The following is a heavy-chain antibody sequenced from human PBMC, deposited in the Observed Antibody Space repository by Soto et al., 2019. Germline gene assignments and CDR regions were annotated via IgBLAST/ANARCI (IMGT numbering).Heavy chain of an antibody. CDR3: ASSGGSNSRYNWFDP. D-gene: IGHD4-4*01. CDR1: GYTFTSYA. V-gene: IGHV1-3*01. CDR2: INAGNGNT. Sequence: QVQLVQSGAEVKKPGASVKVSCKASGYTFTSYAMHWVRQAPGQRLEWMGWINAGNGNTKYSQKFQGRVTITRDTSASTAYMERSSLRSEDTAVYYCASSGGSNSRYNWFDPWGQGTLVTVSS. J-gene: IGHJ5*02.